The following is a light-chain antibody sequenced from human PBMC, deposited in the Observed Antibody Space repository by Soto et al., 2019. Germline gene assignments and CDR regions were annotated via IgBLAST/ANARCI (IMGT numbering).Light chain of an antibody. J-gene: IGKJ4*01. CDR2: GAS. CDR1: QSVSSSY. Sequence: EIVLTQSPGTLSLSPGERATLSCRASQSVSSSYLAWYQQKPGQAPRLLIYGASSRATGIPDRFSGSGSATDFTLTISRLEPEDFAVYSCQQYDSSPLTFGGGTKVEIK. CDR3: QQYDSSPLT. V-gene: IGKV3-20*01.